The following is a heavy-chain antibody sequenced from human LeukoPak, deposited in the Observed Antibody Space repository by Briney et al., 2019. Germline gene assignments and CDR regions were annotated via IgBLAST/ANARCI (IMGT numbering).Heavy chain of an antibody. V-gene: IGHV4-31*03. J-gene: IGHJ4*02. CDR2: IYYSGST. Sequence: SETLSLTCTVSAGSISSGGYYWSWIRQHLGKGLEWIGYIYYSGSTYYNPSLKSRLSISVDTSQNQFSLKLSSVTAADTAVYYCASSRAGYLFDYWGRGTLVTVSS. CDR3: ASSRAGYLFDY. D-gene: IGHD5-24*01. CDR1: AGSISSGGYY.